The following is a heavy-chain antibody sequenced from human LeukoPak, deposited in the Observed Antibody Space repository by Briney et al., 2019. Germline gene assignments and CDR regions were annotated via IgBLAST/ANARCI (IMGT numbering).Heavy chain of an antibody. CDR3: ARAVRSSGCHDY. V-gene: IGHV4-31*03. CDR2: IYYRVST. Sequence: MASQTLSLTCTVSGGSISSGGYYWSWIPQHPGKGLEWIGYIYYRVSTYYNPSLKSRVTISVDTSKNQFSLKLSSVTAADTAVYYCARAVRSSGCHDYWGQGTLVTVSS. CDR1: GGSISSGGYY. J-gene: IGHJ4*02. D-gene: IGHD6-19*01.